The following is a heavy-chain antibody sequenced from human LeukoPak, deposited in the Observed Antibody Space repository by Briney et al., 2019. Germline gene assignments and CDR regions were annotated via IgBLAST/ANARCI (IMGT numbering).Heavy chain of an antibody. Sequence: PGGSLRLSCAASGFAFGKYAMGWVRQAPGKGLEWASSIDSSGSYTPSADSVKGRFAISRDNSKNTLYLEMNDLRAEDTALYFCGKDKTTYNWWEVIESWGQGALVTVSS. CDR1: GFAFGKYA. CDR3: GKDKTTYNWWEVIES. CDR2: IDSSGSYT. D-gene: IGHD1-1*01. V-gene: IGHV3-23*01. J-gene: IGHJ4*02.